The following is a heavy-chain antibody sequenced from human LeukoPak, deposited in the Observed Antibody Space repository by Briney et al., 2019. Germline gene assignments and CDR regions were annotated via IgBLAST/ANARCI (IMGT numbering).Heavy chain of an antibody. D-gene: IGHD6-13*01. V-gene: IGHV3-21*01. CDR1: GFTFSSYS. CDR2: ISSSSSYI. J-gene: IGHJ6*02. Sequence: GGSLRLSCAASGFTFSSYSMNWVRQAPGKGLEWVSSISSSSSYIYYADSVKGRFTISRDNAKNSLYLQMNSLRAEDTAVYYCARESLVLPPAWSYYYYGMDVWGQGTTVTVSS. CDR3: ARESLVLPPAWSYYYYGMDV.